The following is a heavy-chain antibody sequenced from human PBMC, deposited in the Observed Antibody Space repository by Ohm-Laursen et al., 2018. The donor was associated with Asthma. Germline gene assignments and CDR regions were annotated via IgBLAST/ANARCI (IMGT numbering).Heavy chain of an antibody. CDR3: GRVYSSSWDP. CDR1: GFTFNKSW. CDR2: INENGGEK. J-gene: IGHJ5*02. Sequence: GSLRLSCTAPGFTFNKSWMSWVRQAPGNGLEWVAHINENGGEKFYVDSVKGRVTISRDNAKNSLYLQMNSLRADDTAVYYCGRVYSSSWDPRGQGTLVTVSS. V-gene: IGHV3-7*03. D-gene: IGHD6-13*01.